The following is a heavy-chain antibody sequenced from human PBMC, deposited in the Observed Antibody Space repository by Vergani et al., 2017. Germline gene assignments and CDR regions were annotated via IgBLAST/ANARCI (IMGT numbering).Heavy chain of an antibody. D-gene: IGHD2-2*01. CDR2: LRYDGSNE. V-gene: IGHV3-30*02. J-gene: IGHJ6*02. CDR3: ANSYCSTLSCYAFYGMEV. Sequence: QVQLVESGGGVVQPGGSLRLSCAASGFSFSTYGMHWVRQAPGRGLEWVAFLRYDGSNEYYGDAVKGRFIISRDNSKNMLSLEMHSLGPEDTAVYYCANSYCSTLSCYAFYGMEVWVQGTTVTVSS. CDR1: GFSFSTYG.